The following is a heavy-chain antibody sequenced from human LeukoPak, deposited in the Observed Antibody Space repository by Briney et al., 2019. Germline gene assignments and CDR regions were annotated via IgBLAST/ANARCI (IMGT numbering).Heavy chain of an antibody. CDR3: ATADRVDTAMFY. D-gene: IGHD5-18*01. CDR1: GYTFTSYG. J-gene: IGHJ4*02. Sequence: GASVKVSCKASGYTFTSYGISWVRQAPGQGLEWMGWISAYNGNTNYAQKFQGRVTMTEDTSTDTAYMELSSLRSEDTAVYYCATADRVDTAMFYWGQGTLVTVSS. V-gene: IGHV1-18*01. CDR2: ISAYNGNT.